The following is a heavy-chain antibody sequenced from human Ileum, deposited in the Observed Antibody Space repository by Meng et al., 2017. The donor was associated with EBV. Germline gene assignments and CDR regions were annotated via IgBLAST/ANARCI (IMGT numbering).Heavy chain of an antibody. CDR1: GYAFTSYI. CDR2: INVGVGYT. D-gene: IGHD2-21*01. J-gene: IGHJ4*02. Sequence: QVRLLRFGVEVKNPGASVKVSCKASGYAFTSYILHWVRQAPGQRLEWMGWINVGVGYTKYSQKFQGRVTISSDTSATTGYMELSSLRSEDTAVYYCVRGPPVGVPGPGDYWGQGTLVTVS. CDR3: VRGPPVGVPGPGDY. V-gene: IGHV1-3*01.